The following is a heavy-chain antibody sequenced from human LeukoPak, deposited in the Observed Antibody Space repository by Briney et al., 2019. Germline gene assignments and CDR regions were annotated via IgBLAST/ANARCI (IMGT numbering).Heavy chain of an antibody. CDR1: EYTFSTYN. J-gene: IGHJ5*02. CDR3: ARGISHISNSYQTFGGFDP. V-gene: IGHV3-21*01. D-gene: IGHD5-18*01. CDR2: ISSSSTFI. Sequence: GGSLRLSCTGSEYTFSTYNMNWVRQAPGKGLEWVSSISSSSTFINYADSVKGRYTISRDDAKNSLYLQMNSLRAEDMAVYYCARGISHISNSYQTFGGFDPWGQGTLVTVSS.